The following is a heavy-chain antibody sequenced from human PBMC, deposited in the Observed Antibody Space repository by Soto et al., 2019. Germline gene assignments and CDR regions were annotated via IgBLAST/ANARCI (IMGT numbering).Heavy chain of an antibody. Sequence: PGGSLRLSCAASGFTFSRDGMHWVRQAPGKGLEWLANIWSDGSNENYADSVKGRFTISRDNSKNTLYLQMNSLRAEDTAVYYCARDQGWVFDYWGQGTLVTASS. D-gene: IGHD6-19*01. CDR1: GFTFSRDG. CDR2: IWSDGSNE. CDR3: ARDQGWVFDY. V-gene: IGHV3-33*01. J-gene: IGHJ4*02.